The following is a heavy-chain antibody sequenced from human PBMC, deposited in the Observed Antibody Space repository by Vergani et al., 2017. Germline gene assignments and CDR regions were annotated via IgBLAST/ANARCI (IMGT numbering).Heavy chain of an antibody. J-gene: IGHJ5*02. CDR2: FGNSGSTI. CDR3: AKDSAPFPHYFFDP. D-gene: IGHD2/OR15-2a*01. Sequence: VQLVESGGGLIQPGGSLRLSCAASGFTVSSNYMSWVRQAPGKGLEWVSFFGNSGSTIYYADSVKGRFTISADNAKTTLYLQMNSLRAEDTAVYYCAKDSAPFPHYFFDPWGQGTLVTVSS. V-gene: IGHV3-11*01. CDR1: GFTVSSNY.